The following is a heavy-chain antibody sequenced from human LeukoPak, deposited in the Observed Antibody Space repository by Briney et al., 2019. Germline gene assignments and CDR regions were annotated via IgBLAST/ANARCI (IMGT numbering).Heavy chain of an antibody. V-gene: IGHV3-74*01. CDR2: IKSDGSST. D-gene: IGHD6-13*01. CDR1: GFTISNYW. Sequence: PGGSLRLSCAASGFTISNYWMHWVRQAPGKGPVWVSRIKSDGSSTRFADSVQGRFTISRDNGKNTLYLQMNSLRAEDTAVYYCARGGDSSNWYPGYFDYWGQGALVTVSS. CDR3: ARGGDSSNWYPGYFDY. J-gene: IGHJ4*02.